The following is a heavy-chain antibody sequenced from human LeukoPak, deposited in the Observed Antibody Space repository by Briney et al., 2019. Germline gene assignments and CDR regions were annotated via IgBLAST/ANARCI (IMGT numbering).Heavy chain of an antibody. J-gene: IGHJ3*02. V-gene: IGHV4-59*01. Sequence: SETLSLTCAVYGGSFSGYYWSWIRQPPGKGLKWIGYIYYSGSTNYNPSLKSRVTISVDTSKNQFSLKLSSVTAAGTAVYYCARDRRNVRGVIASAFDIWGQGTMVTVSS. CDR1: GGSFSGYY. CDR3: ARDRRNVRGVIASAFDI. CDR2: IYYSGST. D-gene: IGHD3-10*02.